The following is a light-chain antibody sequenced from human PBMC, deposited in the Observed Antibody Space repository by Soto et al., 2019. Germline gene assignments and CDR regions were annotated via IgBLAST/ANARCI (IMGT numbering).Light chain of an antibody. J-gene: IGLJ3*02. Sequence: QSVLTQPPSASGTPGQRVTISCSGSSSNIESNYVYWYQQLPGSAPKLLIYRNDQRPSGVPDRFSGSKSGNSASLAISGLRSEDEADYYCGAWDDSLSALVFGGGTKLTVL. CDR2: RND. CDR3: GAWDDSLSALV. CDR1: SSNIESNY. V-gene: IGLV1-47*01.